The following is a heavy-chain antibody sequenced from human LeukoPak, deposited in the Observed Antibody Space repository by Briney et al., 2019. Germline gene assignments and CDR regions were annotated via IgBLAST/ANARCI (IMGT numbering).Heavy chain of an antibody. Sequence: ASVKVSCKASGYTFTNYGVSWVRQAPGQGLEWMGWISAYNGNTNYAQKFQGWVTMTRDTSISTAYMELSRLRSDDTAVYYCARSSHSSSWYFGFDYWGQGTLVTVSS. V-gene: IGHV1-18*01. D-gene: IGHD6-13*01. CDR3: ARSSHSSSWYFGFDY. CDR1: GYTFTNYG. CDR2: ISAYNGNT. J-gene: IGHJ4*02.